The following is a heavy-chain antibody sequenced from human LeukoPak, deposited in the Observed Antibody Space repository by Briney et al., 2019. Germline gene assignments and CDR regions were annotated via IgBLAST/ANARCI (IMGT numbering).Heavy chain of an antibody. Sequence: SGTLSLTCAVSGGSISSSNWWSWVRQPPGKGLEWIGEIYHSGSTNYNPSLKSRVTISVDKSKNQFSLKLSSVTAADTAVYYCARMRYYDSSGLLFDYWGQGTLVTVSS. J-gene: IGHJ4*02. CDR1: GGSISSSNW. CDR3: ARMRYYDSSGLLFDY. CDR2: IYHSGST. D-gene: IGHD3-22*01. V-gene: IGHV4-4*02.